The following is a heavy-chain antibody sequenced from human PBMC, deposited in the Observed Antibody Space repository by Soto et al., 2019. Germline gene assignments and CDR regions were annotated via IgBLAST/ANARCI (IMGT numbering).Heavy chain of an antibody. CDR3: ARKIDHRFDP. CDR2: ISVSGDKT. CDR1: GFPFNTYA. J-gene: IGHJ5*02. Sequence: EVQLSESGGGLVQPGGSQRLSCAASGFPFNTYAMTWVRQAPGKGLEWVSAISVSGDKTYYAESVRGRFAISRDNSQNILFLQMNGLRAEDTALYYCARKIDHRFDPWGQGTLLIVSS. V-gene: IGHV3-23*01.